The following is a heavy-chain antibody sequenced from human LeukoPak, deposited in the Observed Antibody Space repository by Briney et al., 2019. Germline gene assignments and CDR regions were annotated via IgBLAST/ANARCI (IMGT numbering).Heavy chain of an antibody. CDR3: AKGSKAVLFTRDRYMDV. CDR2: IRYDGSNK. J-gene: IGHJ6*03. D-gene: IGHD6-19*01. V-gene: IGHV3-30*02. Sequence: GGSLRLSCAASGFTFSSYDIHWVRQAPGKGLEWVAFIRYDGSNKYYADSVRGRFTISRDNSKKTLYLQMNSLRAEDTAVYFCAKGSKAVLFTRDRYMDVWGKGTTVTVSS. CDR1: GFTFSSYD.